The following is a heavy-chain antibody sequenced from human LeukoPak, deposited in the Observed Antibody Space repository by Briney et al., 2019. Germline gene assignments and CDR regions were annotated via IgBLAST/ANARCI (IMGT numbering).Heavy chain of an antibody. CDR1: GDSVSSNSAA. J-gene: IGHJ4*02. V-gene: IGHV6-1*01. D-gene: IGHD6-13*01. CDR2: TYYRSKWYN. CDR3: ARDEQQRGRGVGLPFDY. Sequence: SQTLSLTCAISGDSVSSNSAAWNWIRQSPSRGLEWLGRTYYRSKWYNDYAVSVKSRITINPDTSKNQFSLQLNSVTPEDTAVYYCARDEQQRGRGVGLPFDYWGQGTLVTVSS.